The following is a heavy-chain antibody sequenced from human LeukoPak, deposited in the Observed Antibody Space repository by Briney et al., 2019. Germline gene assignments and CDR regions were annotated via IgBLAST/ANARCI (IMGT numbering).Heavy chain of an antibody. Sequence: RTSETLSLTCTVSGDSISSSSYCWDWIRQPPGKGLEWIGSIYYSRSTYYNPSLKSRVTISVDMSKNQFSLKLTTVTAAAKAVYYCASLSYDILTGYYPDYWGHGILVTVSS. J-gene: IGHJ4*01. CDR2: IYYSRST. D-gene: IGHD3-9*01. CDR1: GDSISSSSYC. CDR3: ASLSYDILTGYYPDY. V-gene: IGHV4-39*01.